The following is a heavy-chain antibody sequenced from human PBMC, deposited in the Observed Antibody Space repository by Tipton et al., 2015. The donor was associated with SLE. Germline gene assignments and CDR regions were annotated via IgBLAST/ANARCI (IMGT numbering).Heavy chain of an antibody. CDR1: GFSFSDFQ. Sequence: SLRLSCAASGFSFSDFQMSWVRQTSGEGLEWIAWISSTGATVSDSDSVRGRFSISRDNAQNTLYLQMNSLRDDDTAVYYCARVGAYWSFDDWGQGTLVSVSS. CDR3: ARVGAYWSFDD. J-gene: IGHJ4*02. D-gene: IGHD2-8*02. CDR2: ISSTGATV. V-gene: IGHV3-11*01.